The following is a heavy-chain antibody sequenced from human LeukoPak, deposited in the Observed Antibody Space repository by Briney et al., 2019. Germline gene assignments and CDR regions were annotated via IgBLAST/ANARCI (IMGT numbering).Heavy chain of an antibody. D-gene: IGHD6-19*01. CDR3: AKESRGWYGDY. CDR2: ISGSGSKT. V-gene: IGHV3-23*01. CDR1: GFTFSTCA. J-gene: IGHJ4*02. Sequence: GGSLRLSCAASGFTFSTCAINWVRQAPGKGLEWVSAISGSGSKTFYADSVKGRFTISRDNPKNTLYRQMNSLRPEDTAVYYCAKESRGWYGDYWGQGTLVTVSS.